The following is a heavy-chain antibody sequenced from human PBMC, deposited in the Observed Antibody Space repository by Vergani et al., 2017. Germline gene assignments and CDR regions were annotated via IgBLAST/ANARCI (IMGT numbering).Heavy chain of an antibody. J-gene: IGHJ4*02. V-gene: IGHV3-23*01. CDR3: ARDPMVRGVKGAYYFDY. D-gene: IGHD3-10*01. CDR1: GFTFSSYA. CDR2: ISGSGGST. Sequence: EVQLLESGGGLVQPGGSLRLSCAASGFTFSSYAMSWVRQAPGKGLEWVSAISGSGGSTYYADSVKGRFTISRDNSKNTLYLQMNSLRAEDTAVYYCARDPMVRGVKGAYYFDYWGQGTLVTVSS.